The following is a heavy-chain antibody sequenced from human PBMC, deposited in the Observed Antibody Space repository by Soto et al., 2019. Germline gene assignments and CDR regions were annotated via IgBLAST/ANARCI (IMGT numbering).Heavy chain of an antibody. Sequence: QLQLQESGPGLVKPSETLSLTCTVSGGSISSSSYYWGWIRQPPGKGLEWIGSIYYSGSTYYNPSLKSRGTMSVDTSKNQFSLKQSSVTAADTAVYYCAREAQTAMVSTFDYWGQGTLVTVSS. CDR3: AREAQTAMVSTFDY. J-gene: IGHJ4*02. D-gene: IGHD5-18*01. V-gene: IGHV4-39*02. CDR2: IYYSGST. CDR1: GGSISSSSYY.